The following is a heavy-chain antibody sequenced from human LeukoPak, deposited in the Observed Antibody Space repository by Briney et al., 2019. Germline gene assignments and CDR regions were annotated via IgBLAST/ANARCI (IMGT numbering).Heavy chain of an antibody. V-gene: IGHV3-11*04. CDR1: GFTFTDSY. CDR2: IDSSATIL. J-gene: IGHJ5*01. CDR3: VREAYCTSTSCHFDS. Sequence: PGGSLRHSCAGSGFTFTDSYMNWIRQAPGKGPEWISYIDSSATILHYADSVKGRFTISRDNAKNSLYLQMNSLRAEDSAVYYCVREAYCTSTSCHFDSWGQGTLVTVSS. D-gene: IGHD2-2*01.